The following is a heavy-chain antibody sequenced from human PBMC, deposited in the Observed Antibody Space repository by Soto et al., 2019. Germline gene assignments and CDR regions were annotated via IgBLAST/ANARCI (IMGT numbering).Heavy chain of an antibody. Sequence: QVQLVESGGGVVQPGRSLRLSCAASGFTFSSYAMHWVRQAPGKGLEWVAVISYDGSNKYYADSVKGRFTISRDNSKNMLYLQMNSLRDEDTAVYYCARDPMGRYYGSGSYYFDYWGQGTLVTVSS. V-gene: IGHV3-30-3*01. CDR3: ARDPMGRYYGSGSYYFDY. CDR1: GFTFSSYA. D-gene: IGHD3-10*01. J-gene: IGHJ4*02. CDR2: ISYDGSNK.